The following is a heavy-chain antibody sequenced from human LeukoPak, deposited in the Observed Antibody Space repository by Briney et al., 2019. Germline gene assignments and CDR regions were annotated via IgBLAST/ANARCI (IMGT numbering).Heavy chain of an antibody. V-gene: IGHV3-21*01. CDR1: GFTFSSYS. CDR2: ISSSSSYI. CDR3: ATDRGWRTSGYYLYYFEY. J-gene: IGHJ4*02. Sequence: GGSLRLSCAASGFTFSSYSMNWVRQALGKGLEWVSSISSSSSYIYYADSVKGRFTISRDNTMNSLYLQMSSLRAEDTAVYYCATDRGWRTSGYYLYYFEYWGQGTLVTYSS. D-gene: IGHD3-3*01.